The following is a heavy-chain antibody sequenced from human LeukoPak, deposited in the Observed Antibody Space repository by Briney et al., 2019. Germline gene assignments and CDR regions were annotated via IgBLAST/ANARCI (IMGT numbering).Heavy chain of an antibody. D-gene: IGHD2-2*01. J-gene: IGHJ4*02. Sequence: PSETLSLTCTVSGVSISSYYWSWIRQPPGKGLEWIGYIDNSGNTNYNPSLKSRVTISVDTSKNQFSLKLTSVTAADTAVYFCARIDASTLPYLDYWGQGTLVTVSS. V-gene: IGHV4-59*08. CDR2: IDNSGNT. CDR1: GVSISSYY. CDR3: ARIDASTLPYLDY.